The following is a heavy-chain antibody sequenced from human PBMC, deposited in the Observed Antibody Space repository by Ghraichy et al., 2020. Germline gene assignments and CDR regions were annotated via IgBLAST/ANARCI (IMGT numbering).Heavy chain of an antibody. V-gene: IGHV1-69*06. J-gene: IGHJ4*02. CDR3: ARGGASDYDKGGFDY. CDR1: GGMFSRHA. D-gene: IGHD5-12*01. Sequence: SVKVSCKASGGMFSRHAISWLRQAPGQGLEWLGGIIPRIGTADYAQNLQGRITISADTSTSTAYMELRSLRSEDTAVYYCARGGASDYDKGGFDYWGQGTLVTVSS. CDR2: IIPRIGTA.